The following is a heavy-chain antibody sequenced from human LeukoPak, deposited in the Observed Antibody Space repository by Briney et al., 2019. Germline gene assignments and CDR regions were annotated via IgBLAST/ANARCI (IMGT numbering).Heavy chain of an antibody. Sequence: GGSVSLSCAASGFTVSDNFMSWDRQAPGKGLEWVSVIYRGGSIYYADSVTGRFTISRDRSKNTLYLQMNSLRAEDTAVYYCARGWGGSDFWGQGTLVTVSS. CDR2: IYRGGSI. CDR3: ARGWGGSDF. CDR1: GFTVSDNF. J-gene: IGHJ4*02. V-gene: IGHV3-66*01. D-gene: IGHD7-27*01.